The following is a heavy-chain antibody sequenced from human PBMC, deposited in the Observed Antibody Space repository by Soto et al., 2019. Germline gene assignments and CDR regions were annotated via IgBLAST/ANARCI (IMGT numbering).Heavy chain of an antibody. Sequence: SETLCVTCTVAGGSLSSYYWNWIRQSPGKGLENLGYIYYSDSTYYNPSLKSRVTISVDRSKNQFSLKLSSVTAADTAVYYCGRVPSPWGQGTLVTVSS. V-gene: IGHV4-59*12. CDR2: IYYSDST. CDR3: GRVPSP. CDR1: GGSLSSYY. J-gene: IGHJ5*01.